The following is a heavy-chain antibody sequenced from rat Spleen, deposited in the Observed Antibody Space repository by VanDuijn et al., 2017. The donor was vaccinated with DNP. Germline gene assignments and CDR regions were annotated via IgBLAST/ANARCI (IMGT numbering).Heavy chain of an antibody. V-gene: IGHV4-2*01. Sequence: EVKLVESGGGLVQPGRSLKVSCAASGFTFSDYNMAWVRQAPGKGLEWIAEINKDSNTIKYSPSLKEKLTISRDNAQNTLFLQMSKLGSEDTAIYYCVRERFGVDYWGQGVMVTVSS. CDR2: INKDSNTI. CDR3: VRERFGVDY. J-gene: IGHJ2*01. D-gene: IGHD4-3*01. CDR1: GFTFSDYN.